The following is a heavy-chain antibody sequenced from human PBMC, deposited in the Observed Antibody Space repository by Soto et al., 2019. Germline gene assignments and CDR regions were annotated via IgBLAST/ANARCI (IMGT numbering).Heavy chain of an antibody. J-gene: IGHJ4*02. CDR3: ARGFYDSSGYLYYFDY. D-gene: IGHD3-22*01. V-gene: IGHV4-59*01. CDR2: IYYSGST. Sequence: AETLSLTCTVSGGSISSYYWSWIRQPPGKGLEWIGYIYYSGSTNYNPSLKSRVTISVDTSKNQFSLKLSSVTAADTSVYYCARGFYDSSGYLYYFDYWGQGTLVTVSS. CDR1: GGSISSYY.